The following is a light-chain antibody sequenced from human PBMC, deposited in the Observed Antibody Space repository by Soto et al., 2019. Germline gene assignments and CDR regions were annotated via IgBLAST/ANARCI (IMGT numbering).Light chain of an antibody. Sequence: DVLMTQSPLSLPVTLGQPASISCRSGRSLVYRDGNIYVNWFQQRPGQSPRRLIYQVSKRDSGVPDRFSGSVAGTDFTLQISRVEAEDVGIYYCMQGTHWPITFGQGTRLEIK. CDR1: RSLVYRDGNIY. CDR3: MQGTHWPIT. V-gene: IGKV2-30*01. CDR2: QVS. J-gene: IGKJ5*01.